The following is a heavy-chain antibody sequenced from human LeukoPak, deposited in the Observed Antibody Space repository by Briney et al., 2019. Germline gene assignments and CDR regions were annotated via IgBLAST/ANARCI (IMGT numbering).Heavy chain of an antibody. CDR2: INLNSGGT. Sequence: ASVKVSCKASGYTFTSYDINWVRQATGQGLEWMGWINLNSGGTNEAQKFQGRVTMTRDTSISTAYMELSSLTSDDTAVYYCARGHPGQQLVLDDYWGQGTLLTVSS. J-gene: IGHJ4*02. CDR3: ARGHPGQQLVLDDY. D-gene: IGHD6-13*01. V-gene: IGHV1-2*02. CDR1: GYTFTSYD.